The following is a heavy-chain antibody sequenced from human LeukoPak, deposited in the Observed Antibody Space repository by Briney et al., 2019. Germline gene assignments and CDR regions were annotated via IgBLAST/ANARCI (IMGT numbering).Heavy chain of an antibody. CDR3: ARSPDCSGGSCQSVAYWYFDL. V-gene: IGHV1-69*13. CDR2: IISVFETT. J-gene: IGHJ2*01. CDR1: GGTFSNFA. Sequence: ASVKVSCKASGGTFSNFAINWVRQAPGQGLEWMGGIISVFETTNYAQKFQGRVTITADESTSTAYMELSSLRSEDTAVYYCARSPDCSGGSCQSVAYWYFDLWGRGTLVTVSS. D-gene: IGHD2-15*01.